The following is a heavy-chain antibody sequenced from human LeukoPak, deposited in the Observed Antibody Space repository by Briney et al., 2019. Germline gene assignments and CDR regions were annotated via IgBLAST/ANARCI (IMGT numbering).Heavy chain of an antibody. Sequence: SETLSLTCTVSGGSIRSYYWSWIRQPPGKGLEWIGYMYYSGSTNYNPSLKSRVTISVDTPKNQFSLKLSSVTAADTAVYYCASYDYGDLAIDYWGQGTLVTVSS. V-gene: IGHV4-59*01. CDR3: ASYDYGDLAIDY. CDR2: MYYSGST. D-gene: IGHD4-17*01. CDR1: GGSIRSYY. J-gene: IGHJ4*02.